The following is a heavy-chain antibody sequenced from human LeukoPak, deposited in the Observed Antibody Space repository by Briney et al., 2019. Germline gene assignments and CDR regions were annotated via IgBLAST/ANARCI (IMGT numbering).Heavy chain of an antibody. D-gene: IGHD3-9*01. CDR3: VGPYYDILTGYYQDAFDI. CDR1: GFTFSSYW. V-gene: IGHV3-74*01. J-gene: IGHJ3*02. CDR2: INGDGSRT. Sequence: PGGSLRLSCAASGFTFSSYWIHWVRQAPGKGLVWVSRINGDGSRTTYADSVKGRCTISRDNAKNTVYLQMNSLGAEDTAVYYCVGPYYDILTGYYQDAFDIWGQGTMVTVSS.